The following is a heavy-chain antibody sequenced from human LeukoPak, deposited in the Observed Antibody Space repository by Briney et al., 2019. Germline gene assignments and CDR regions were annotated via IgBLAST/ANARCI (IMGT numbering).Heavy chain of an antibody. CDR2: INPAGSET. V-gene: IGHV3-7*01. CDR3: ARFGYVAAVDV. CDR1: GFSFSDYW. J-gene: IGHJ4*02. Sequence: GWSLRLSCVPSGFSFSDYWITWVRQAPGTGLEWVANINPAGSETYYVDPVKGRFSICRDNAKDLVYLQMNSLRAEDTAVYHCARFGYVAAVDVWGQGTPVTVSS. D-gene: IGHD2-15*01.